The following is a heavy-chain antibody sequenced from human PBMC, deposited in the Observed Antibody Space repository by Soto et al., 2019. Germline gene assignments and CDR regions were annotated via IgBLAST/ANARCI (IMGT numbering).Heavy chain of an antibody. D-gene: IGHD3-3*01. Sequence: ASVKVSCKVSGYTFTGYYMHWVRQAPGQGLEWMGWINPNSGGTNYAQKFQGRVTMTRDTSISTAYMELSRLRSDDTAVYYCARVGDYDFWSGYWHFDYWGQGTLVTVSS. CDR3: ARVGDYDFWSGYWHFDY. J-gene: IGHJ4*02. CDR2: INPNSGGT. CDR1: GYTFTGYY. V-gene: IGHV1-2*02.